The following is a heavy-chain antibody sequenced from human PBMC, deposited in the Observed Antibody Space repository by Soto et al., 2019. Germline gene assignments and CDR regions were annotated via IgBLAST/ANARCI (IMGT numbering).Heavy chain of an antibody. CDR1: GFTFSSYA. CDR2: ISNDGSNK. CDR3: ARSIAVAGKATGGGMDV. Sequence: QVQLVESGGGVVQPGRSLRLSCAASGFTFSSYAMHWVRQAPGKGLEWVAVISNDGSNKYYADSVKGRFTISRDNSKNTLYLQMNSLRAEDTAVYYRARSIAVAGKATGGGMDVWGQGTTVTVSS. D-gene: IGHD6-19*01. J-gene: IGHJ6*02. V-gene: IGHV3-30-3*01.